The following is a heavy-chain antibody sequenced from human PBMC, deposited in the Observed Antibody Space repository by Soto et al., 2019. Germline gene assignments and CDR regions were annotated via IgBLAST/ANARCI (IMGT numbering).Heavy chain of an antibody. CDR1: GYTFTSYG. J-gene: IGHJ4*02. CDR2: ISAYNGNT. CDR3: ARANDDFWSGYYVY. D-gene: IGHD3-3*01. V-gene: IGHV1-18*01. Sequence: ASVTVSCKASGYTFTSYGVSWVRQAPGQGLEWMGWISAYNGNTNYAQKLQGRVTMTTDTSTSTAYMELRSLRSDDTAVYYCARANDDFWSGYYVYWGQGTLVTVSS.